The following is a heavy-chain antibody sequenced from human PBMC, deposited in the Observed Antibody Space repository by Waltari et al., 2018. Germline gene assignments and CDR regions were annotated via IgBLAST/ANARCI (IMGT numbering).Heavy chain of an antibody. CDR1: GGSISSYY. Sequence: QVQLQESGPGLVKPSETLSLTCTVSGGSISSYYWSWIRPPPGQGLEWIGYIYYSGSTNYSPSLKSRVTISVDTSKNQFSLKLSSVTAADTAVYYCARGQITMVRGVIIRSYYYMDVWGKGTTVTISS. D-gene: IGHD3-10*01. V-gene: IGHV4-59*01. CDR3: ARGQITMVRGVIIRSYYYMDV. CDR2: IYYSGST. J-gene: IGHJ6*03.